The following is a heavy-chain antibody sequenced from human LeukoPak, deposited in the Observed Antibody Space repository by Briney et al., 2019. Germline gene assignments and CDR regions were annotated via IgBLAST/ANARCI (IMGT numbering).Heavy chain of an antibody. J-gene: IGHJ4*02. D-gene: IGHD4-17*01. V-gene: IGHV3-23*01. CDR3: AKAFYYGDYLFDY. CDR2: ISGSGGST. CDR1: GSTFSSYA. Sequence: GGSLRLSCAASGSTFSSYAMSWVRQAPGEGLEWVSAISGSGGSTYYADSVKGRFTISRDNSKNTLYLQMNSLRAEDTAVYYCAKAFYYGDYLFDYWGQGTLVTVSS.